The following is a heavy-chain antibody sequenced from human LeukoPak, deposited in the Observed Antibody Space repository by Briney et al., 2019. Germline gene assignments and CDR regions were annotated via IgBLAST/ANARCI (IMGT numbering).Heavy chain of an antibody. CDR2: IYSGGST. CDR1: GFTVSNNY. J-gene: IGHJ4*02. CDR3: ARGPPYFGSGSYYHIVDY. V-gene: IGHV3-53*01. Sequence: GGSLRLSCAASGFTVSNNYMSWVRQAPGKGLEWVPVIYSGGSTYYADSVKGRFTISRDNSKNTLYLQMNSLRAEDTAVYYCARGPPYFGSGSYYHIVDYWGQGTLVTVSS. D-gene: IGHD3-10*01.